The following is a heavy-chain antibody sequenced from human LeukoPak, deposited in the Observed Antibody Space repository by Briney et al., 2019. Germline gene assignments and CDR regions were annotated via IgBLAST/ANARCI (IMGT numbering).Heavy chain of an antibody. CDR3: ARISGSSRGD. CDR1: GFTFSSYG. D-gene: IGHD3-10*01. V-gene: IGHV3-30*03. J-gene: IGHJ4*02. CDR2: ISYDGSNK. Sequence: GGSLRLSCAASGFTFSSYGMHWVRQAPGKGLEWVAVISYDGSNKYYADSVKGRFTISRDNSKNTLYLQMNSLRAEDTAVYYCARISGSSRGDWGQGTLVTVSS.